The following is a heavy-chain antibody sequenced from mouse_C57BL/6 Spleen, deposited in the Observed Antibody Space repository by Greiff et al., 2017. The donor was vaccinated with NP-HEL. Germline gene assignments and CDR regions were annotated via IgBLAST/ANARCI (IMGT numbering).Heavy chain of an antibody. CDR1: GFTFSSYA. J-gene: IGHJ1*03. D-gene: IGHD2-4*01. V-gene: IGHV5-4*01. CDR3: AREGDYDVRYFDV. CDR2: ISDGGSYT. Sequence: EVQLVESGGGLVKPGGSLKLSCAASGFTFSSYAMSWVRQTPEKRLEWVATISDGGSYTYYPDNVKGRFTISRDNAKNNLYLQMSHLKSEDTAMYYCAREGDYDVRYFDVWGTGTTVTVSS.